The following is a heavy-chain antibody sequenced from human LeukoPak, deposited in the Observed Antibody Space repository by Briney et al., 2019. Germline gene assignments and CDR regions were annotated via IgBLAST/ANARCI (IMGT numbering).Heavy chain of an antibody. CDR2: ISAYNGKT. D-gene: IGHD4-17*01. CDR1: GYTFTNYG. CDR3: ARDDYGDYVSYFLH. J-gene: IGHJ1*01. V-gene: IGHV1-18*01. Sequence: ASGKVSCKASGYTFTNYGFSWVRQAPGQGPEWMGWISAYNGKTNYAQKVQGRVTMTTDTSTSTAYMELRSLRSDDTAVYYCARDDYGDYVSYFLHWGQGTLVIVSS.